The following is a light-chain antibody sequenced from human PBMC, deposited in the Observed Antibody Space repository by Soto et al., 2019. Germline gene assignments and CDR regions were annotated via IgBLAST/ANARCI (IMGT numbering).Light chain of an antibody. CDR1: SSDVGSYNL. Sequence: QSVLTQPASVSGSPGQSITISCTGTSSDVGSYNLVSWYQQHPGKAPKLMIYEGSKRPSGVSNRFSGSKSGNTASLTISGLQAEDEADYYCTSYATGSAYVFGPGTKVTVL. J-gene: IGLJ1*01. CDR3: TSYATGSAYV. CDR2: EGS. V-gene: IGLV2-14*02.